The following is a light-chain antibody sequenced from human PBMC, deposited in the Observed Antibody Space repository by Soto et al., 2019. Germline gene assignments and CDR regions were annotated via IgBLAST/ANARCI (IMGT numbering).Light chain of an antibody. CDR2: DVS. Sequence: QSALTQPASVSGSPGQSITISCTGTSSDVGGYNYVSWYQQHPGKAPKLMIYDVSNRPSGVSDRFSGSKSGNTASLTISGLRAEDEADYYSSSYTSSSTLGYVFGTGTKLTVL. CDR3: SSYTSSSTLGYV. V-gene: IGLV2-14*03. J-gene: IGLJ1*01. CDR1: SSDVGGYNY.